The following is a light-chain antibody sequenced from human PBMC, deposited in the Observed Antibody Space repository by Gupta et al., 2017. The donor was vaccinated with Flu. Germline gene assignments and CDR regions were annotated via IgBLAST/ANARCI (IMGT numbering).Light chain of an antibody. CDR3: QVWDNDSDHVI. CDR1: DIVGRG. Sequence: SYVLTQAPSVSVAPGQTARITCGGNDIVGRGVHWYQQRPGQVPVLVVYEDRGRPSGIPERFSGSNSGNTATLIISRVEAGDEADYYCQVWDNDSDHVIFGGGTKLSVL. V-gene: IGLV3-21*02. J-gene: IGLJ2*01. CDR2: EDR.